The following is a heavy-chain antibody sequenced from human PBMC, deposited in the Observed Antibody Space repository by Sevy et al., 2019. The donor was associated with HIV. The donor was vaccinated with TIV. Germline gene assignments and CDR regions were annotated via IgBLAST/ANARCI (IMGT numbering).Heavy chain of an antibody. J-gene: IGHJ1*01. CDR3: ATILPAVVPAEYFQH. CDR1: GLTFSSYW. D-gene: IGHD5-18*01. Sequence: GGSLRLSCAASGLTFSSYWMTWVRQAPGKGLEWVANINQGGSQEYYVDSVKGRFTISRDNAKNSVYLQINSLRAEDTAVYYCATILPAVVPAEYFQHWGQGTLVTVSS. V-gene: IGHV3-7*01. CDR2: INQGGSQE.